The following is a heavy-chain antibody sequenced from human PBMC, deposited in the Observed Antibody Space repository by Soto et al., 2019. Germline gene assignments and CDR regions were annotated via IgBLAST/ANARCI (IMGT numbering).Heavy chain of an antibody. D-gene: IGHD3-22*01. CDR3: ARVGSVYYHDY. CDR2: IYQSGTT. CDR1: GGSISSGGYS. J-gene: IGHJ4*02. Sequence: SETLSLTCAVSGGSISSGGYSWSWIRQPPGKGLEWIGYIYQSGTTYYSPSLKSRVTISVDRSKNQFFLNLISVTAADTAVYYCARVGSVYYHDYWGQGTMVTVSS. V-gene: IGHV4-30-2*01.